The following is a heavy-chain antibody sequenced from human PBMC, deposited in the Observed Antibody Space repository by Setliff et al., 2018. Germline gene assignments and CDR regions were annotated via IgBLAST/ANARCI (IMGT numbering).Heavy chain of an antibody. CDR2: ISPYSGET. CDR3: TTSRAPRVELAADFDL. V-gene: IGHV1-18*01. CDR1: GFNFITYG. D-gene: IGHD6-13*01. J-gene: IGHJ4*02. Sequence: VASVKVSCKTSGFNFITYGFSWVRQAPGQGLEWMGWISPYSGETNNAQKFQDRLSVTADTSSKTIYMELRSLTSDDTAVYFCTTSRAPRVELAADFDLWGQGTLVTVSS.